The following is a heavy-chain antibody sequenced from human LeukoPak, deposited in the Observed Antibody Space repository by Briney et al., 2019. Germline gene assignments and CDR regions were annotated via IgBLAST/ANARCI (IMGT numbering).Heavy chain of an antibody. CDR1: GYSFTSYW. CDR3: ARQLYSSGWYGDNAFDI. J-gene: IGHJ3*02. V-gene: IGHV5-51*01. CDR2: IYPGDSDT. Sequence: GESLKLSCKGSGYSFTSYWIGWVRQMPGKGLGWMGIIYPGDSDTTYSPSFQGQVTISADKSISTAYLQWSSLKTPDTAMYYCARQLYSSGWYGDNAFDIWGQGTMVTVSS. D-gene: IGHD6-19*01.